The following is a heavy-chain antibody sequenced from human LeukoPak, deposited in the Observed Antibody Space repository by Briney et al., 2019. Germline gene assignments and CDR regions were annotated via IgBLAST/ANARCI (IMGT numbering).Heavy chain of an antibody. J-gene: IGHJ4*02. D-gene: IGHD3-10*01. CDR2: IYYSGSA. V-gene: IGHV4-59*08. CDR1: GGSISSYY. CDR3: ARHPYGSGSSPDY. Sequence: ASETLSLTCTVSGGSISSYYWNWIRQSPGKGLEWIGYIYYSGSANYNPSLKSRATISLDTSKNQLSLKLSSVTAADTAMYYCARHPYGSGSSPDYWGQGTLVIVSS.